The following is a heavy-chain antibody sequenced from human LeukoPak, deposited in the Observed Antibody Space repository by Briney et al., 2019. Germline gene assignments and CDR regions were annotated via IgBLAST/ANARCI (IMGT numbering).Heavy chain of an antibody. CDR3: AHRRSLREFDY. V-gene: IGHV2-5*02. CDR1: GFSLSTSGVG. Sequence: GPTLVKPAQTLTLTCTFSGFSLSTSGVGVGWIRPPPGKALEWLALIYWDDDKRYSPSLKSRLTITKDTSKNQVVLTMTNMDPVDTATYYCAHRRSLREFDYWGQGTLVTVSS. J-gene: IGHJ4*02. CDR2: IYWDDDK.